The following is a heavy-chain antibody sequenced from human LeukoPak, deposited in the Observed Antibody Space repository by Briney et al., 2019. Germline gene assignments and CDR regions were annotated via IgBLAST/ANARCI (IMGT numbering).Heavy chain of an antibody. V-gene: IGHV1-46*01. CDR2: INPSGGST. J-gene: IGHJ4*02. D-gene: IGHD3-3*01. Sequence: ASVKVSCKASGYTFTSYYMHWVRQAPGQGLEWMGIINPSGGSTSYAQKFQGRVTMTTDTSTSTAYMELRSLRSDDTAVYYCARVAGTYYDFWSGYDFDYWGQGTLVTVSS. CDR1: GYTFTSYY. CDR3: ARVAGTYYDFWSGYDFDY.